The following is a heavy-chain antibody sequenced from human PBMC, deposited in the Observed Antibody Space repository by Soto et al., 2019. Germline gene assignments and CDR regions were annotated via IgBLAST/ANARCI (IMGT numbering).Heavy chain of an antibody. CDR2: IYPGDSDT. Sequence: HGESLKISCKGSGYSFTSYWIGWVRQMPGKGLEWMGIIYPGDSDTRYSPSFQGQVTISADKSISTAYLQWSSLKASDTAMYYCARIRGSGSYYDAFDIWGQGTMVTVSS. D-gene: IGHD3-10*01. CDR1: GYSFTSYW. J-gene: IGHJ3*02. CDR3: ARIRGSGSYYDAFDI. V-gene: IGHV5-51*01.